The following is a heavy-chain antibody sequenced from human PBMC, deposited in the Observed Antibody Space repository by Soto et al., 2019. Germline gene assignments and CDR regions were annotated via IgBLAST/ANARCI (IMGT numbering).Heavy chain of an antibody. D-gene: IGHD3-22*01. CDR1: GFTFSSYC. CDR3: ARAVYYDSSDDAFDI. Sequence: GGSLRLSCADSGFTFSSYCMSWVRQAPGKGLEWVANIKQGGSEKYYVDSVKGRFTIYRDNAKNSLYLQMNSLRAEDTAVYYCARAVYYDSSDDAFDIWGQGTMVTVSS. J-gene: IGHJ3*02. V-gene: IGHV3-7*01. CDR2: IKQGGSEK.